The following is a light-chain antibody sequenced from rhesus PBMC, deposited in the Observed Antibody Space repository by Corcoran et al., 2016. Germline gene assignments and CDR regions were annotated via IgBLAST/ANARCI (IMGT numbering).Light chain of an antibody. CDR1: QSLLDSEDGNNY. CDR3: MQSLEFPLT. J-gene: IGKJ4*01. CDR2: EVS. Sequence: DIVMTQTPLSLPVTPGEPASISCRSSQSLLDSEDGNNYLDWYMQKPGTYHQLWIYEVSNRASGVPDRFSGSWSDTDFTLKISRMEAEYVGVYYCMQSLEFPLTFGGGTKVEIK. V-gene: IGKV2-104*02.